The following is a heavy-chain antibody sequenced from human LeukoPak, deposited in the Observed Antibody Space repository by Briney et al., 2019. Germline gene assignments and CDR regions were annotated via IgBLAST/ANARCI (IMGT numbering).Heavy chain of an antibody. CDR2: ISSSSSYI. CDR3: ARVPPSAHQVFSSDY. CDR1: GFTFSSYS. D-gene: IGHD1-14*01. J-gene: IGHJ4*02. V-gene: IGHV3-21*01. Sequence: GGSLRLSCAASGFTFSSYSMNWVRQAPGKGLEWVSSISSSSSYIYYADSVKGRFTISRDNAKNSLYLQMNSLRAEDTAVYYCARVPPSAHQVFSSDYWGQGTQVTVSS.